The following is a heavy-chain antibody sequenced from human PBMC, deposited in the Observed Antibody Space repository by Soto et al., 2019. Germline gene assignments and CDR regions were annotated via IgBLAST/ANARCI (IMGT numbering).Heavy chain of an antibody. CDR1: GGTFSSYA. D-gene: IGHD1-26*01. Sequence: QVQLVQSGAEVKKPGSSVKVSCKASGGTFSSYAISWVRQAPGQGLEWMGGIIPIFGTANYAQKFQGRVTITAXXSXSRXYMELSSLRSEDTAVYYCARDSGGSYRKAGSWFDPWGQGTLVTVSS. V-gene: IGHV1-69*12. CDR3: ARDSGGSYRKAGSWFDP. J-gene: IGHJ5*02. CDR2: IIPIFGTA.